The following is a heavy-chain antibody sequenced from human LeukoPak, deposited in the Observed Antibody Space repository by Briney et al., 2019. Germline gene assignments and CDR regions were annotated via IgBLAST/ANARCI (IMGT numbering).Heavy chain of an antibody. V-gene: IGHV4-59*01. CDR2: IYYSGST. J-gene: IGHJ1*01. CDR3: ARVLRYFARAEYFQH. D-gene: IGHD3-9*01. Sequence: SETLSLTCTVSGGSISSYYWSWIRQPPGKGLEWIGYIYYSGSTNYNPSLKSRVTISVDTSKNQFSLKLSSVTAADTAVYYCARVLRYFARAEYFQHWGQGTLVTVSS. CDR1: GGSISSYY.